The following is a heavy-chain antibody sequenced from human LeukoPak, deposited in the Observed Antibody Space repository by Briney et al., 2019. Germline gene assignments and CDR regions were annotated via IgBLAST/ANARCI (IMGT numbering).Heavy chain of an antibody. D-gene: IGHD2-15*01. CDR3: ARGVVAAIFHWFDP. CDR1: GGTFSSYA. V-gene: IGHV1-69*05. CDR2: IIPIFGTA. J-gene: IGHJ5*02. Sequence: GSSVKVSCKASGGTFSSYAISWVRQAPGQGLEWMGGIIPIFGTANYAQKFQGRVTITTDESTSTAYMWLRRLRSEDTAVYYCARGVVAAIFHWFDPWGQGTLVTVSS.